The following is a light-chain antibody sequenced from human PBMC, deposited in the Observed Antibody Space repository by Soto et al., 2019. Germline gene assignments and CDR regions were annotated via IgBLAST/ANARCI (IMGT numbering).Light chain of an antibody. V-gene: IGKV1-39*01. CDR1: QSISSY. CDR2: AAS. Sequence: DIQMTQSPSSLSASVGDRVTITCRASQSISSYLNWYQQKPGKAPKLLIYAASSLQSGVPSRFSGSGSSTDFTLTISSLQPEDFATYYFQQSYSTRWTFGQGTKVEIK. CDR3: QQSYSTRWT. J-gene: IGKJ1*01.